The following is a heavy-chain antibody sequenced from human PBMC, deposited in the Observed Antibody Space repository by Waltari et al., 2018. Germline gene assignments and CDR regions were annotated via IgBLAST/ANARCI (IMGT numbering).Heavy chain of an antibody. D-gene: IGHD6-6*01. J-gene: IGHJ6*02. Sequence: QVQLVQSGAEVTKPGSSVKVSCKASGGTFSSYAISWVRQAPGQGLEWMGRIIPIFGTANYAQKFQGRVTITADKSTSTAYMELSSLRSEDTAVYYCARGEASSSSYYYYGMDVWGQGTTVTVSS. V-gene: IGHV1-69*08. CDR1: GGTFSSYA. CDR3: ARGEASSSSYYYYGMDV. CDR2: IIPIFGTA.